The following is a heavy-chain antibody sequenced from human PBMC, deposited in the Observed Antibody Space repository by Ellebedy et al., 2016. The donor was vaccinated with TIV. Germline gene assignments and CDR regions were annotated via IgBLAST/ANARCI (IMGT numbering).Heavy chain of an antibody. D-gene: IGHD1-14*01. J-gene: IGHJ4*02. V-gene: IGHV4-34*01. CDR3: ARGRGLNTRKAFDY. CDR1: GGSFSGYY. Sequence: SETLSLXCPVYGGSFSGYYWSWIRQPPGKGLEWIGEINHSGSTNYNPSLKSRVTISVDTSKNQFSLKLSSVTAADTAVYYCARGRGLNTRKAFDYWGQGTLVTVSS. CDR2: INHSGST.